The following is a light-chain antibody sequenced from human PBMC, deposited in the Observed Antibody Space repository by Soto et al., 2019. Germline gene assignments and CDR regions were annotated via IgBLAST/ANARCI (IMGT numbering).Light chain of an antibody. Sequence: DIVMTQSPLSLPVTPGEPASISCRSSQRLLHSSGRYYLDWYLQKPGQSPQLLIYLGSHRASGVPDRFSGSGSGTDFTLTISRVEAEDVGIYYCIQALQTPFTFGGGTRAEIK. J-gene: IGKJ4*01. V-gene: IGKV2-28*01. CDR2: LGS. CDR3: IQALQTPFT. CDR1: QRLLHSSGRYY.